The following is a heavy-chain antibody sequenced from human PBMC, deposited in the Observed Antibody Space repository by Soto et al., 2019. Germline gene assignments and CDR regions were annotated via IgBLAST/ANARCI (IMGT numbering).Heavy chain of an antibody. J-gene: IGHJ4*02. CDR1: GFTFSSYG. V-gene: IGHV3-33*01. Sequence: PGGSLRLSCAASGFTFSSYGMHWVRQAPGKGLEWVAVIWYDGSNKYYADSVKGRFTISRDNSKNTLYLQMNSLRAEDTAVYYCARVFSNWELPGDYWGQGTLVTVSS. D-gene: IGHD1-26*01. CDR3: ARVFSNWELPGDY. CDR2: IWYDGSNK.